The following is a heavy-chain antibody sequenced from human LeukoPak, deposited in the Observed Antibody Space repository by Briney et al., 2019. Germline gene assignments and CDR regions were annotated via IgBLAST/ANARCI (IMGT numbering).Heavy chain of an antibody. CDR1: GFTVSSNY. J-gene: IGHJ4*02. D-gene: IGHD3-9*01. CDR2: IYSGGST. CDR3: ARSYYDILTGYYDGFDY. V-gene: IGHV3-66*01. Sequence: PGGSLRLSCAASGFTVSSNYMSWVRQAPGKGLEWVSVIYSGGSTYYADSVKGRFTISRDNSKNTLYLQMNSLRAEDTAVYYCARSYYDILTGYYDGFDYWGQGTLVTVSS.